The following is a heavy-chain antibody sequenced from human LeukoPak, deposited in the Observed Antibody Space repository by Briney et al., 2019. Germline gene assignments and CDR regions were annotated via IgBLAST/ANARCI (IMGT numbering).Heavy chain of an antibody. J-gene: IGHJ4*02. CDR3: ARDHNWGPDY. D-gene: IGHD7-27*01. Sequence: ASVKVSCKTSGFTFTGHYMHWLRQAPGQGLEWMGWINANTGVTHYAVKFQGRVTITRDTSISTVYMDLSSLQSDDAAVYYCARDHNWGPDYWGQGTLVLVSS. CDR1: GFTFTGHY. CDR2: INANTGVT. V-gene: IGHV1-2*02.